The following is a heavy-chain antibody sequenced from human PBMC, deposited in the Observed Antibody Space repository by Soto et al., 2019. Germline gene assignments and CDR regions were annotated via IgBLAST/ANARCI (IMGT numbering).Heavy chain of an antibody. J-gene: IGHJ4*02. CDR2: ISSTTNYI. CDR1: GFTYTRYS. CDR3: ARESEDLTSNFDY. Sequence: LRLSCAASGFTYTRYSMNWVRQSPGKGLEWVSSISSTTNYIYYGDSMKGRFTISRDNAKNSLYLEMNSLRAEDTAVYYCARESEDLTSNFDYWGQGTLVTVSS. V-gene: IGHV3-21*06.